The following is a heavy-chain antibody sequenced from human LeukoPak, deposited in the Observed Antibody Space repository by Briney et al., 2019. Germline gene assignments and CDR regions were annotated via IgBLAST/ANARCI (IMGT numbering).Heavy chain of an antibody. CDR1: GFTFSSYA. D-gene: IGHD3-3*01. CDR2: ISGSGGST. Sequence: PGGSLRLSCAASGFTFSSYAMSWVRQAPGKGLEWVSAISGSGGSTYYADSVKGRFTISRDNSKNTLYLQMNSLRAEDTAVYYCAKDWPSWDFWSGYNWFDPWGQGTLVTVCS. J-gene: IGHJ5*02. V-gene: IGHV3-23*01. CDR3: AKDWPSWDFWSGYNWFDP.